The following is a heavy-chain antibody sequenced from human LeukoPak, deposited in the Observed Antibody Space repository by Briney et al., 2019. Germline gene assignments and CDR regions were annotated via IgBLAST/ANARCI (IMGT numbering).Heavy chain of an antibody. CDR2: IYYSGST. Sequence: PSETLSLTCTVSGGSISSYYWSWIRQPPGKGLEWIGYIYYSGSTNYNPSLKSRVTISVDTSKNQFSLKLSSVTAADTAVYYCARPPYMIVHAFDIWGQGTMVTVSS. D-gene: IGHD3-22*01. V-gene: IGHV4-59*01. CDR3: ARPPYMIVHAFDI. CDR1: GGSISSYY. J-gene: IGHJ3*02.